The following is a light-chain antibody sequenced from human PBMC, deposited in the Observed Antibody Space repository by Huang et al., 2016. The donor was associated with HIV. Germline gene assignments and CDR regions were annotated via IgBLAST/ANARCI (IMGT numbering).Light chain of an antibody. J-gene: IGKJ2*01. CDR2: AAS. CDR1: QTVSSN. CDR3: QHYRVWPPVYT. V-gene: IGKV3-15*01. Sequence: EIVMTQSPATLSVSPGERATPSCRASQTVSSNLAWYQQKPGQAPRLLIYAASTRATDIPARFSGSGSGTEFTLTISSLQSEDFAVYYCQHYRVWPPVYTFGQGTKLEIK.